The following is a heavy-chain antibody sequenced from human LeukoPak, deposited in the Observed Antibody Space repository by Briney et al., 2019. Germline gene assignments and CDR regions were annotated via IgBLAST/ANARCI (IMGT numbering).Heavy chain of an antibody. CDR2: ISYDGSNK. CDR1: GFTFSSYG. D-gene: IGHD3-22*01. Sequence: GRSLRLSCASSGFTFSSYGMHGVRQAPGKGLDWVAVISYDGSNKYYADSVKGRFTISIDNSKNTLYLQMNSLRAADTAVYYCANSNYYDSSGSSYDYYYYGMDVWGQGTTVTVSS. J-gene: IGHJ6*02. V-gene: IGHV3-30*18. CDR3: ANSNYYDSSGSSYDYYYYGMDV.